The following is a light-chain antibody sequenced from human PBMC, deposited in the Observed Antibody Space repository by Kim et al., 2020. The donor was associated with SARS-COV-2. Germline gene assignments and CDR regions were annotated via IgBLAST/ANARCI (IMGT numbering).Light chain of an antibody. CDR1: QYISRW. J-gene: IGKJ1*01. CDR3: QQYKSPTWT. V-gene: IGKV1-5*03. Sequence: SLGDRVPITGRASQYISRWVAWYRQKPGKAPNLLTYKTSTLQNGVPSRFSGDGSGTEFTLTIDSLQPDDFATYFCQQYKSPTWTFGQGTKVDIK. CDR2: KTS.